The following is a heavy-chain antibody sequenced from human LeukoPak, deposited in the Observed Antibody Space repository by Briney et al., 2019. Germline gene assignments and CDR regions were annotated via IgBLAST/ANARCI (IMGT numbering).Heavy chain of an antibody. CDR1: GGSISSYY. D-gene: IGHD6-19*01. Sequence: SETLSLTCTVSGGSISSYYWSWIRQPPGKGLEWIGYIYYSGSTNYNPSLKSRVTISVDTSKNQFSLKLSSVTAADTAVYYCAREAVAGTRYTFDIWGQGTMVTVSS. CDR3: AREAVAGTRYTFDI. J-gene: IGHJ3*02. V-gene: IGHV4-59*01. CDR2: IYYSGST.